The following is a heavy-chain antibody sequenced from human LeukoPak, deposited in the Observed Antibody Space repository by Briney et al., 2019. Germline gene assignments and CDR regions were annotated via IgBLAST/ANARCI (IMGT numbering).Heavy chain of an antibody. Sequence: GASVKVSCKASGYTFSDYYMHWVRQAPGQGLEWMGWINAKSGGSNYAQKFQGWVTMTRDTSISTAYMELSRLRPDDTAVYYCARDRGSSSEFYCYYYGMDVWGQGTTVTVSS. CDR2: INAKSGGS. D-gene: IGHD6-6*01. J-gene: IGHJ6*02. V-gene: IGHV1-2*04. CDR3: ARDRGSSSEFYCYYYGMDV. CDR1: GYTFSDYY.